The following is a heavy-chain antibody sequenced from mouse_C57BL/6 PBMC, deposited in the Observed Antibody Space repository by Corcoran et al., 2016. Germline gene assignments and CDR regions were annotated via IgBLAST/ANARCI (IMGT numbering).Heavy chain of an antibody. V-gene: IGHV1-18*01. CDR2: INPNNGGT. D-gene: IGHD1-1*01. CDR1: GYTFTDYY. CDR3: ARSHYYGSSFDV. J-gene: IGHJ1*03. Sequence: EVQLQQSGPVLVKPGASVKMSCKASGYTFTDYYMNWVKQSHGKSLEWIGDINPNNGGTIYNQKFKGKATLTVDKSSSTAYMELRSLTSEDTAVYYCARSHYYGSSFDVWGTGTTVTVSS.